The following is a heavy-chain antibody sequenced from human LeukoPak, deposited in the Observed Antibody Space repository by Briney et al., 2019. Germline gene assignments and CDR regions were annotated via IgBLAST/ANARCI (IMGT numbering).Heavy chain of an antibody. CDR3: ALIAPPHN. D-gene: IGHD6-13*01. Sequence: ASVKVSCKASGITFTSYYIHWVRQAPGRGLEWMGKINPSGTITTYAPKYQGRVTVTKDTSTNTVYLELSSLRSDDTAVYYCALIAPPHNWGQGTLVTVSS. J-gene: IGHJ4*02. CDR1: GITFTSYY. V-gene: IGHV1-46*01. CDR2: INPSGTIT.